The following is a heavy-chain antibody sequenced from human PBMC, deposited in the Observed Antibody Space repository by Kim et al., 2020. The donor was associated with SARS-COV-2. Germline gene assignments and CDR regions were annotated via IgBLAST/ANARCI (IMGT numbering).Heavy chain of an antibody. CDR2: IYSGGPT. Sequence: GGSLRLSCAASGFSVSSHYMTWVRQAPGKGLEWVSVIYSGGPTYYADSVKGRFTISRDTSKNTLYLQINSLRAGDTAMYYCARDTDTQSRFFDLWGRGTLVTVSS. J-gene: IGHJ2*01. D-gene: IGHD4-17*01. V-gene: IGHV3-53*01. CDR3: ARDTDTQSRFFDL. CDR1: GFSVSSHY.